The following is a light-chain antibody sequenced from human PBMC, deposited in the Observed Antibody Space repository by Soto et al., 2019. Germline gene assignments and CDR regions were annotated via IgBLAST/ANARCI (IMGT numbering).Light chain of an antibody. V-gene: IGLV1-44*01. Sequence: QSVLTQPPSASGTPGLSVTISCSGSSSNLGGHLVHWYQQVPGTAPKLLIYGNRQRPSGVPDRFSGSKSGTSASLTISGLQSEDEADYYCAAWDGGLNSPVFGGGTKLTVL. J-gene: IGLJ2*01. CDR2: GNR. CDR3: AAWDGGLNSPV. CDR1: SSNLGGHL.